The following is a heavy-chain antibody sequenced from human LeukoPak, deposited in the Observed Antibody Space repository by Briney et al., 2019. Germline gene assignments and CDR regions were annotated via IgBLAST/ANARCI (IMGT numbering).Heavy chain of an antibody. V-gene: IGHV3-21*01. CDR3: ATSSPSDY. CDR1: GFTFSSYS. Sequence: PGGSLRLSCAASGFTFSSYSMNWVRQAPGRGLEWVSSISSSTSYIYYADSVKGRFTISRDNAKNSLYLQMNSLRAEDTALYYCATSSPSDYWGPGTLVTVS. CDR2: ISSSTSYI. J-gene: IGHJ4*02.